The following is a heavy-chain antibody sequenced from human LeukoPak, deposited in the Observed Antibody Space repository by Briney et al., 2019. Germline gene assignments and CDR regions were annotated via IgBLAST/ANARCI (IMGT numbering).Heavy chain of an antibody. Sequence: GGSLRLSCAASGFTFSSYAMSWVRQAPGKGLEWVSAISSSGGSTCYADSVKGRFTISRDNSKNTLYLQMNSLRAEDTAVYYCAKIKEYSSGWSYYFDYWGQGTLVTVSS. CDR3: AKIKEYSSGWSYYFDY. CDR1: GFTFSSYA. V-gene: IGHV3-23*01. J-gene: IGHJ4*02. D-gene: IGHD6-19*01. CDR2: ISSSGGST.